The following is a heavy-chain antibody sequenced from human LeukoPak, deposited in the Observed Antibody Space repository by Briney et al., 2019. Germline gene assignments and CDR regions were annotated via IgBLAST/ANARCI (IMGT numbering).Heavy chain of an antibody. CDR1: GFPFSSYA. CDR3: VRGYSFGPYGMDV. J-gene: IGHJ6*02. D-gene: IGHD2-15*01. Sequence: PGGSLRLSSSASGFPFSSYAMHWVRQAPGKGLEYVSAVSDNGGSTYYADSVKGRFTISRDNSKNTLYLQMSSLRAEDTAVYFCVRGYSFGPYGMDVWGQGTTVTVSS. V-gene: IGHV3-64D*09. CDR2: VSDNGGST.